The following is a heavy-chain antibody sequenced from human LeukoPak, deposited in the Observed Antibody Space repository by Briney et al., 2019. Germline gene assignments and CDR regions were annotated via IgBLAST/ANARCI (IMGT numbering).Heavy chain of an antibody. CDR3: ARGDGSGYYDYFDY. V-gene: IGHV3-53*01. D-gene: IGHD3-22*01. CDR1: GFTVDSNY. Sequence: GGSLRLSCAASGFTVDSNYLSWVRQAPGKGLEWVSTIYTGGNTYYAASVKGRFTISRDFSKNTVFLHMNSLRAEDTAMYYCARGDGSGYYDYFDYWGQGALVTVSS. CDR2: IYTGGNT. J-gene: IGHJ4*02.